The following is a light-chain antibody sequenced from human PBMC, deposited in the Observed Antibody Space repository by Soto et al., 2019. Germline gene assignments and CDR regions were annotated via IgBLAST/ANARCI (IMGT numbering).Light chain of an antibody. V-gene: IGLV2-14*01. CDR2: EVS. J-gene: IGLJ1*01. CDR3: RSYTSSSTHV. Sequence: QSALTQPASVSGSPGQSITISCTGTSSDVGGYNYVSWYQQHPGKAPKLMIYEVSNRPSGVSNRFSGSKSGNTASLTISGLQAEDEADYYCRSYTSSSTHVCGTGTKVTVL. CDR1: SSDVGGYNY.